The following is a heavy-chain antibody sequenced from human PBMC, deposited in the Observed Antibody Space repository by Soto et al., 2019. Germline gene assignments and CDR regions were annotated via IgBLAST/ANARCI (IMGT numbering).Heavy chain of an antibody. CDR2: IWYDGSNK. V-gene: IGHV3-33*01. J-gene: IGHJ4*02. CDR1: GFTFSSYG. D-gene: IGHD5-12*01. Sequence: QVQLVESGGGVVQPGRSLRLSCAASGFTFSSYGMHWVRQAPGKGLEWVAVIWYDGSNKYYADSVKGRFTISRDNSKNTMYLQMNSLRAEDTAVYYCARAVKIVATIYVYDYWGQGTLVTVSS. CDR3: ARAVKIVATIYVYDY.